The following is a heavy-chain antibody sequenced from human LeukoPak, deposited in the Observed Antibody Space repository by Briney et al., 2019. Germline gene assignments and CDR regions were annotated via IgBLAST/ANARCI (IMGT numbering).Heavy chain of an antibody. Sequence: ASVKVSCKASGYTFTSHYMHWMRQAPGQGLEWMGLINPSGSSTLYAQKFQGRVTMTRDMSTTTDYMELSSLRSEDTAVYYCARDNSVGDIAWWFGPWGQGTLVTVSS. D-gene: IGHD3-16*02. V-gene: IGHV1-46*01. J-gene: IGHJ5*02. CDR3: ARDNSVGDIAWWFGP. CDR1: GYTFTSHY. CDR2: INPSGSST.